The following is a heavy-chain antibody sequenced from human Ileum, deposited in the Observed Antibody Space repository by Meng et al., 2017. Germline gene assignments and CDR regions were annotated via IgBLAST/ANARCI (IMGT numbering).Heavy chain of an antibody. CDR1: VGFSSKYD. CDR2: IYASVST. J-gene: IGHJ2*01. Sequence: VLRVEAGPGRVHPSGTLLLTCQVPVGFSSKYDGSWLRQTAGKGLEWIGRIYASVSTNYNPSLKTRITMSVDTSKSQFSLKLTSITAADTAVYYCVRDGSSSSGGTLWGRGTLVTVSS. V-gene: IGHV4-4*07. D-gene: IGHD2-2*01. CDR3: VRDGSSSSGGTL.